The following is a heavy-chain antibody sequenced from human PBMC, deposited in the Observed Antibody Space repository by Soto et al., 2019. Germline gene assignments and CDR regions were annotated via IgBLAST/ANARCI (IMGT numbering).Heavy chain of an antibody. J-gene: IGHJ2*01. CDR1: GGTFSSYT. CDR3: ARGVAVAGPGWYFDL. V-gene: IGHV1-69*02. Sequence: QVQLVQSGAAVKKPGSSVKVSCKASGGTFSSYTISWVRQAPGQGLEWMGRIIPILGIANYAQKFQGRVTITADKSTSTAHVELSRLRSEDTAVYYCARGVAVAGPGWYFDLWGRGTLVTVSS. CDR2: IIPILGIA. D-gene: IGHD6-19*01.